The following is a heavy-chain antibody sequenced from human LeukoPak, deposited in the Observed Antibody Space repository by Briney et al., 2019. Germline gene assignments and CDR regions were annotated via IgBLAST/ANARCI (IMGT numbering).Heavy chain of an antibody. CDR3: AKLHPLHYDSSGFYGYFDL. CDR2: IHNSGRT. D-gene: IGHD3-22*01. V-gene: IGHV4-4*08. J-gene: IGHJ2*01. CDR1: GGSVSSYY. Sequence: PSETLSLTCSVSGGSVSSYYWSWIRQSPGKGLEWIGNIHNSGRTNYNPSLKSRVIGFVDTSKNQVSLRLSSVTAADTAVYYCAKLHPLHYDSSGFYGYFDLWGRGTVVTVSS.